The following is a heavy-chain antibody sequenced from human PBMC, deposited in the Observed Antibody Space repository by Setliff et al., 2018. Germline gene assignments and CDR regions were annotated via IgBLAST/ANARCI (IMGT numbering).Heavy chain of an antibody. Sequence: PSETLSLTCTVSGGSIRNYYWSWIRQPPGKGLEWIGYIYYSGNTNYNPSLKSRVTISVDTSKNQFSLKLSSVTAADTAVYYCARHASSYSDNSGYSSPYNWFDPWGQGTLVTVSS. J-gene: IGHJ5*02. V-gene: IGHV4-59*08. CDR1: GGSIRNYY. CDR3: ARHASSYSDNSGYSSPYNWFDP. D-gene: IGHD3-22*01. CDR2: IYYSGNT.